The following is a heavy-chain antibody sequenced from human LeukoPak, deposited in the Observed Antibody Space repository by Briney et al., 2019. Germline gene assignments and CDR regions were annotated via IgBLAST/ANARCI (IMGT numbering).Heavy chain of an antibody. Sequence: GRSLRLSCAASGFTFNNYAMSWVRQAPGKGLEWVSVISGSGPTTYYADSVKGRFTISRDNSKNTLYLQMNSLKTEDTAVYYCAPSQSGSSYFDYWGQGTLVTVSS. CDR2: ISGSGPTT. D-gene: IGHD1-26*01. V-gene: IGHV3-23*01. CDR1: GFTFNNYA. CDR3: APSQSGSSYFDY. J-gene: IGHJ4*02.